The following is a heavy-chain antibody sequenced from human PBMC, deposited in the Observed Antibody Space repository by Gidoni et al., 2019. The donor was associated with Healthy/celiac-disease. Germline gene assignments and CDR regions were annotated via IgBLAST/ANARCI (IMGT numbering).Heavy chain of an antibody. CDR1: GFTFSSYG. Sequence: QVQLVESGGGVVQPGRSLRLSCAASGFTFSSYGMHWVRQAPGKGLEWVAVIWYDGSNKYYADSVKGRFTISRDNSKNTLYLQMNSLRAEDTAVYYCARAGYYDSSGYYYEGDYWGQGTLVTVSS. CDR3: ARAGYYDSSGYYYEGDY. V-gene: IGHV3-33*01. CDR2: IWYDGSNK. J-gene: IGHJ4*02. D-gene: IGHD3-22*01.